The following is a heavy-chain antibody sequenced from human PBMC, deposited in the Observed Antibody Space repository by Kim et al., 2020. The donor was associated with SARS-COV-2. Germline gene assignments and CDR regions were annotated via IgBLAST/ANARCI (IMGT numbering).Heavy chain of an antibody. CDR3: ARGGGYVDY. CDR2: FYTSRST. Sequence: SETLSLTCTVSGGSISGYYWSWIRQPAGKGLEWIGRFYTSRSTTYNPSLRSRITMSVDTSKNQFSLKLSSVTAADTAVYYCARGGGYVDYWGQGTLVTVSS. V-gene: IGHV4-4*07. CDR1: GGSISGYY. J-gene: IGHJ4*02. D-gene: IGHD2-15*01.